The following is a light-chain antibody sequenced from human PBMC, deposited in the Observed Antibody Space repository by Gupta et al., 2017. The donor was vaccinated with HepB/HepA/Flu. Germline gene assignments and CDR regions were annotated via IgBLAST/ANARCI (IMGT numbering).Light chain of an antibody. CDR2: ETS. J-gene: IGKJ4*01. CDR3: QKYNRAPHA. CDR1: EDITGY. Sequence: DMQMTQSPSPLTASVGDRVTITCRADEDITGYLAWYQQKSGKVPKLLIYETSILQPGVSSRFRGSGSGTDFTLTISNLQPEDVATYYCQKYNRAPHAFGGGTXVEIK. V-gene: IGKV1-27*01.